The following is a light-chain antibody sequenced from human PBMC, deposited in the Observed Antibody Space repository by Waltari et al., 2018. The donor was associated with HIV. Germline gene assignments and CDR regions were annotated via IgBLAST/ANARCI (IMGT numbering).Light chain of an antibody. CDR3: QQYCSFLYS. V-gene: IGKV3-20*01. CDR1: QSVTSTY. Sequence: EIVLTQSRGTLSLSSGETSTLSCRASQSVTSTYLAWYHQTPGQAPRLLIYGASSRATVIPDRFGCSGTWTDFTLTIMRLWAEDVTVYYCQQYCSFLYSIVQRPKL. J-gene: IGKJ2*01. CDR2: GAS.